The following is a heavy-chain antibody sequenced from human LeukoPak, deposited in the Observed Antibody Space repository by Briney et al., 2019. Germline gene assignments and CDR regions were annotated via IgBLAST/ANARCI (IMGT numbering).Heavy chain of an antibody. CDR3: ARDHHDHEWLRFRVLNWYFDL. CDR1: GFTFSSYA. V-gene: IGHV3-21*01. D-gene: IGHD5-12*01. Sequence: PGGSLRLSCAASGFTFSSYAMHWVRQAPGKGLEWVSSISSSSSYIYYADSVKGRFTISRNNAKNSLYLQMNSLRAEDTAVYYCARDHHDHEWLRFRVLNWYFDLWGRGTLVTVSS. J-gene: IGHJ2*01. CDR2: ISSSSSYI.